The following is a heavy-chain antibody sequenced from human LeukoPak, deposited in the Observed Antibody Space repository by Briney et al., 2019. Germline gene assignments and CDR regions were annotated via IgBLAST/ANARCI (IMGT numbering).Heavy chain of an antibody. V-gene: IGHV4-61*02. D-gene: IGHD1-1*01. J-gene: IGHJ6*03. Sequence: SETLSLTCTVSGGSISSGSYYWSWIRQPAGKGLEWLGRIYTSGSTNYNPSLKSRVTMSIDTSKNQFSLKLSSVTAADTAVYYCARAGTTANYYYYYMDVWGKGTTVTISS. CDR1: GGSISSGSYY. CDR3: ARAGTTANYYYYYMDV. CDR2: IYTSGST.